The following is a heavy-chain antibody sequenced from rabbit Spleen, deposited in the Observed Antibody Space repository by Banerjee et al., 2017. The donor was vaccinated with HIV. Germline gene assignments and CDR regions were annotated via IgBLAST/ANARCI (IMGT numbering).Heavy chain of an antibody. V-gene: IGHV1S45*01. CDR3: ARNMYDMAL. J-gene: IGHJ4*01. Sequence: EQLEESGGDLVKPEGSLTLTCTASGLSFSGYVYICWVRQAPGKGLEWIGCIYAGSSATYYASWAKGRFTISKTSSTTVTLQMTSLTAADTATYFCARNMYDMALWGPGTLVTVS. CDR1: GLSFSGYVY. CDR2: IYAGSSAT. D-gene: IGHD3-1*01.